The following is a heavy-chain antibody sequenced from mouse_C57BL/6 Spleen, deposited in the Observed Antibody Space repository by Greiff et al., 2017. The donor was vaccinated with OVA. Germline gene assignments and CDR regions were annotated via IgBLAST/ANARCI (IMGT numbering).Heavy chain of an antibody. Sequence: VQLKQSGPELVKPGASVKISCKASGYTFTDYYMNWVKQSHGKSLEWIGDINPNNGGTSYNQKFKGKATLTVDKSSSTAYMELRSLTSEDSAVYYCARKGTTVVAPDYWGQGTTLTVSS. J-gene: IGHJ2*01. CDR1: GYTFTDYY. D-gene: IGHD1-1*01. V-gene: IGHV1-26*01. CDR3: ARKGTTVVAPDY. CDR2: INPNNGGT.